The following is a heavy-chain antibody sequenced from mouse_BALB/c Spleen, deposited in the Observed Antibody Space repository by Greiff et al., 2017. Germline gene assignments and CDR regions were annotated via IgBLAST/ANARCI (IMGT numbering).Heavy chain of an antibody. CDR3: APIYYDYDGDY. Sequence: EVKLMESGGGLVKPGGSLKLSCAASGFAFSSYDMSWVRQTPEKRLEWVAYISSGGGSTYYPDTVKGRFTISRDNAKNTLYLQMSSLKSEDTAMYYCAPIYYDYDGDYWGQGTTLTVSS. V-gene: IGHV5-12-1*01. J-gene: IGHJ2*01. D-gene: IGHD2-4*01. CDR1: GFAFSSYD. CDR2: ISSGGGST.